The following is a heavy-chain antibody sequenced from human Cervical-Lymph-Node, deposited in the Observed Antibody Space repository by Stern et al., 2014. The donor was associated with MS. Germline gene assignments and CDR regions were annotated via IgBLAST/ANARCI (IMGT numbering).Heavy chain of an antibody. V-gene: IGHV3-53*01. CDR3: ARAIFGVNTAAMAPDAFDS. J-gene: IGHJ3*01. CDR2: IYTDGRT. Sequence: EVQLVESGGGLLQPGGSLRLSCAAPGFIVSKNYMSWVRQAPGKGLEWVSLIYTDGRTYYASSVKGRFTISRDSSKNKLFLQMNSLRAEDTAMYYCARAIFGVNTAAMAPDAFDSWGQGTMVTVSS. CDR1: GFIVSKNY. D-gene: IGHD3-3*01.